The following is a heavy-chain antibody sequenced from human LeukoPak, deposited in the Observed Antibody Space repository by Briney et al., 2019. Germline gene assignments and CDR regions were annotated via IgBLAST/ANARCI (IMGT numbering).Heavy chain of an antibody. D-gene: IGHD3-10*01. CDR1: GGSISSNY. V-gene: IGHV4-4*07. CDR2: IYTSGST. CDR3: ARDNDPHGSGSFDY. J-gene: IGHJ4*02. Sequence: PSETLSLTCTVSGGSISSNYWSWIRQAAGKGLEWIGRIYTSGSTNNNPSLKSRVTMSVDTSKNQFSLKLTSVTAADTAVYYCARDNDPHGSGSFDYWGQGTLVTVSS.